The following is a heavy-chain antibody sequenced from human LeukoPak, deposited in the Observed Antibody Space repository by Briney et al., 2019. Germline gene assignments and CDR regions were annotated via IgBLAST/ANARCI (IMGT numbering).Heavy chain of an antibody. V-gene: IGHV3-23*01. CDR3: AEFKGSSWYAFPHFDY. D-gene: IGHD6-13*01. Sequence: PGGSLRLSCAASGFTFSSYAMSWVRQAPGKGLEWVSAISGSGGSTYYADSVKGRFTISRDNSKNTLYLQMNSLRAEDTAVYYCAEFKGSSWYAFPHFDYWGQGTLVTVSS. J-gene: IGHJ4*02. CDR2: ISGSGGST. CDR1: GFTFSSYA.